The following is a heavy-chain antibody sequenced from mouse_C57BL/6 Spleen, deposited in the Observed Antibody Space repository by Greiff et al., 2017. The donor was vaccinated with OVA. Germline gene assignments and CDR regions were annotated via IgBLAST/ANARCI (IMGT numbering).Heavy chain of an antibody. D-gene: IGHD2-1*01. CDR1: GFNIKDYY. J-gene: IGHJ3*01. CDR3: ALIYYGNYLAWFAY. CDR2: IDPEDGDT. V-gene: IGHV14-1*01. Sequence: VQLQQSGAELVRPGASVKLSCTASGFNIKDYYMHWVKQRPEQGLEWIGRIDPEDGDTEYAPKFQGKATMTADTSSNTAYLQLSSLTSEDTAVYYCALIYYGNYLAWFAYWGQGTLVTVSA.